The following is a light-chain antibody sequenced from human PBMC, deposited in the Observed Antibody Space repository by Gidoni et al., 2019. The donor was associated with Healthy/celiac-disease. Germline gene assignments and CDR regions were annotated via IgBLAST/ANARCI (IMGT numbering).Light chain of an antibody. CDR3: QQYGSSALT. Sequence: EIVLTQSPGTLSLSPGERATLSCMASQSVSSSYLAWYKQKPGQAPRLLIYGASSRATGIPDRVSGSGYGTDFTLTISRLEPEDFAVYYCQQYGSSALTFGGGTKVEIK. V-gene: IGKV3-20*01. J-gene: IGKJ4*01. CDR1: QSVSSSY. CDR2: GAS.